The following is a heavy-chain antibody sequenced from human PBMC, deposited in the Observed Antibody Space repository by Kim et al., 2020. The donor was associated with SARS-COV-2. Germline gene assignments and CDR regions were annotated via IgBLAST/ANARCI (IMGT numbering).Heavy chain of an antibody. V-gene: IGHV3-72*01. CDR1: GFSISDHY. D-gene: IGHD3-22*01. CDR2: TRNKDNGYTT. Sequence: GRSLRLSCAVSGFSISDHYMDWVRQAPGKGLEWVGRTRNKDNGYTTEYAASVKGRFTISRDDSRNSVYLQMNSLKTEDTAVYYCTRTYYDLKFDSWGQGTQVTVSP. J-gene: IGHJ4*02. CDR3: TRTYYDLKFDS.